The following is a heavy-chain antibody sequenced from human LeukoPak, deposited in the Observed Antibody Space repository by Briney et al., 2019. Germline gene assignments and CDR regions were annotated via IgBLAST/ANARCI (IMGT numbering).Heavy chain of an antibody. D-gene: IGHD6-13*01. Sequence: SETLSLTCAVYGGSFSGYYWSWTRQPPGKGLEWIGEINHSGSTNYNPSLKSRVTISVDTSKNQFSLKLSSVTAADTAVYYCARGPIAAAGLLNNWFDPWGQGTLVTVSS. CDR1: GGSFSGYY. CDR3: ARGPIAAAGLLNNWFDP. J-gene: IGHJ5*02. V-gene: IGHV4-34*01. CDR2: INHSGST.